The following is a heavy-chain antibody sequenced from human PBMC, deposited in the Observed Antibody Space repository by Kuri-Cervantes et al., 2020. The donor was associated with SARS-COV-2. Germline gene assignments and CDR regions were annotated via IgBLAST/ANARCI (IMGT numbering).Heavy chain of an antibody. V-gene: IGHV4-4*02. J-gene: IGHJ4*02. CDR3: ASTGRRYCSSTSCSFDY. Sequence: SETLSLTCAVSGGSISSSNWWSWVRQPPGKGLEWIGEIYHSGSTNYNPSLKSRVTISVDTSKNQFSLKLSSVTAADTAVYYCASTGRRYCSSTSCSFDYWGQGTLVTVSS. CDR1: GGSISSSNW. D-gene: IGHD2-2*01. CDR2: IYHSGST.